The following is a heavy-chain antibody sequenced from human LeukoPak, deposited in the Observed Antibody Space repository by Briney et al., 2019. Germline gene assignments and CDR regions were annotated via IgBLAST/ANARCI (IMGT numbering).Heavy chain of an antibody. CDR1: GYTFTAYY. CDR2: ISPNSGYT. J-gene: IGHJ6*02. D-gene: IGHD3-3*01. Sequence: ASVKVSCKASGYTFTAYYMHWVRQAPGQGLEWMGWISPNSGYTNYAEKFQGRVTMTRDTSISTAYMELNRLRSDDAAVYYCASPFDLDVWGQGTTVTVSS. V-gene: IGHV1-2*02. CDR3: ASPFDLDV.